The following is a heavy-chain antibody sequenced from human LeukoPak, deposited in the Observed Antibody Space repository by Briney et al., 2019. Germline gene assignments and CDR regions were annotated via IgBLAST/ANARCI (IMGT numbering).Heavy chain of an antibody. V-gene: IGHV3-23*01. CDR1: GFTFSSYA. CDR3: AKEQRDWNYGVSDY. CDR2: ISGSGGST. Sequence: GGSLRLSCAASGFTFSSYAMSWVRQAPGKGLEWVSAISGSGGSTNYADSVKGRFTISRDNSKNMLYLQMNSLRAEDTAEYYCAKEQRDWNYGVSDYWGQGTQVTVSS. J-gene: IGHJ4*02. D-gene: IGHD1-7*01.